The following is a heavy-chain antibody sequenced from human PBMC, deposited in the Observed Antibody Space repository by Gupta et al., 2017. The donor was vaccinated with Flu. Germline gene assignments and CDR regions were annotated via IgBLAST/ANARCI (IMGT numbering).Heavy chain of an antibody. CDR2: IDYSGGT. CDR1: DASLSGHY. Sequence: QVQLQQWGAGLLKPSETLSLTCAVYDASLSGHYWSWVRQPPGKGLEWSGEIDYSGGTKYNPSLKSRVTISRDTSKKQFSLTLISLTAADTAVYYCARGVEVALPMAYYYYMDVWGKGTTVTVSS. CDR3: ARGVEVALPMAYYYYMDV. D-gene: IGHD2-15*01. V-gene: IGHV4-34*01. J-gene: IGHJ6*03.